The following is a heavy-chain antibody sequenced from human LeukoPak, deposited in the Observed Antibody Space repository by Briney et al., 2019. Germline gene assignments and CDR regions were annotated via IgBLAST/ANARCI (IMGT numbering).Heavy chain of an antibody. J-gene: IGHJ4*02. CDR3: AKDPDYYDSSGPYFDY. Sequence: GGSLRLSCAASGFTFSSYGMHWVRQAPGKGLEWVAFIRYDGSNKYYADSVKGRLTISRDNSKNTLYLQMNSLRAEDTAVYYCAKDPDYYDSSGPYFDYWGQGTLVTVSS. D-gene: IGHD3-22*01. CDR1: GFTFSSYG. V-gene: IGHV3-30*02. CDR2: IRYDGSNK.